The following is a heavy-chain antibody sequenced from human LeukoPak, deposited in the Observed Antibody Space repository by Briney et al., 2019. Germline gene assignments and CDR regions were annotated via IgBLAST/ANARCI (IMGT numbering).Heavy chain of an antibody. CDR3: AKDGLYYDGSEHVYYFDS. V-gene: IGHV3-23*01. J-gene: IGHJ4*02. D-gene: IGHD3-22*01. CDR1: GFTFSRSA. Sequence: GGSLRLSCAASGFTFSRSAMTWVRQGPGTGLEFVASIIYSGGATYYAASVKGRFTISKDNSKNTLYLQINSLRAEDTALYYCAKDGLYYDGSEHVYYFDSWGQGTLVTVSS. CDR2: IIYSGGAT.